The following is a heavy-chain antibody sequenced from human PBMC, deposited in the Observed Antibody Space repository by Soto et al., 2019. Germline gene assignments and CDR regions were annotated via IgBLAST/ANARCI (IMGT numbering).Heavy chain of an antibody. CDR1: GDTFTIFA. CDR3: ARDLGSGYDPGDY. Sequence: QVQLVQSGAEVKKPGSSVKVSCKASGDTFTIFAISWVRQTPGQGLEWMGGISHTIGTTNYAQRFQGRITIPGDESTGTAYMGLSSLKSENTAVYYCARDLGSGYDPGDYWGQGTLVTVSS. CDR2: ISHTIGTT. D-gene: IGHD5-12*01. J-gene: IGHJ4*02. V-gene: IGHV1-69*12.